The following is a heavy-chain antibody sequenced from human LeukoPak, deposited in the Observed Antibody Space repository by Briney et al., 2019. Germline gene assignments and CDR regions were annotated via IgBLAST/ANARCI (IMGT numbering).Heavy chain of an antibody. CDR2: INPNSGGT. J-gene: IGHJ3*02. D-gene: IGHD2-2*01. CDR3: ARVLVPAATDDAFDI. Sequence: ASVKVSCKASGYTFTGYYMHWVRQAPGQGLEWMGWINPNSGGTNYAQKFQGRVTMTRDTSISTAYMELSRLRSDDTAVYYCARVLVPAATDDAFDIWGQGTMVPVSS. V-gene: IGHV1-2*02. CDR1: GYTFTGYY.